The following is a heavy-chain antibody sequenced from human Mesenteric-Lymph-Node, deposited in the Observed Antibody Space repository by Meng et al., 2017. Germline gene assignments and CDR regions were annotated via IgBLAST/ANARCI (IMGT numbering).Heavy chain of an antibody. D-gene: IGHD5-12*01. CDR1: GYSISSGYY. CDR2: ISYTGST. V-gene: IGHV4-61*01. Sequence: SETLSLTCAVSGYSISSGYYWGWIRQPPGKGLEFIGYISYTGSTNYNPSLKSRVTMSVDTSKNQFSLKLTSVTPADTAVYYCARSDYDLDYWGQGTLVTVSS. J-gene: IGHJ4*02. CDR3: ARSDYDLDY.